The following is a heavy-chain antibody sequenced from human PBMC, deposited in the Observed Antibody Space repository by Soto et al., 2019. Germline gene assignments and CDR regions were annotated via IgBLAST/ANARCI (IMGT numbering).Heavy chain of an antibody. V-gene: IGHV1-69*06. CDR1: GGTFGSDA. D-gene: IGHD3-22*01. CDR3: ARDRTDSGYYTNWLDP. CDR2: IIPIFGTT. J-gene: IGHJ5*02. Sequence: SVKVSCKASGGTFGSDAITWVRQAPGQGLEWVGRIIPIFGTTNYAQNLQGGVTISADKSTLTSHMELHSLTSDDTALYYCARDRTDSGYYTNWLDPWGQGTQVTVSS.